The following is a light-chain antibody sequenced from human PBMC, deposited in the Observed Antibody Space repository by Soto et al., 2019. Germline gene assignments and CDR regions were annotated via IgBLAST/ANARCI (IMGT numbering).Light chain of an antibody. CDR3: QLYGVSPPKYT. V-gene: IGKV3-20*01. Sequence: EIVLTQSPGTLSLSPGERATLSCRASQTINSSYLTWYQQKPGQAPRLLIYSASSRATDIPDRFSGSGSGTDFTLTISRLELEDFAVYYCQLYGVSPPKYTFGRGTKLEI. CDR2: SAS. J-gene: IGKJ2*01. CDR1: QTINSSY.